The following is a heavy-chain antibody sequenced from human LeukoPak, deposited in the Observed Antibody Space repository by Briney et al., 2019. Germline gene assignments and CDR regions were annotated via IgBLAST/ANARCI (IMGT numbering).Heavy chain of an antibody. CDR2: ISYDGSNK. CDR3: AKDVSRGSGALGDY. CDR1: GFSFSDYA. V-gene: IGHV3-30*18. D-gene: IGHD3-10*01. Sequence: PRGSLRLSCAASGFSFSDYAMHWVRQAPGKGLEWVAVISYDGSNKYYGDSVKGRFAISRDNSKNTLYLQMNSPRPEDTAVYYCAKDVSRGSGALGDYWGQGTLVTVSS. J-gene: IGHJ4*02.